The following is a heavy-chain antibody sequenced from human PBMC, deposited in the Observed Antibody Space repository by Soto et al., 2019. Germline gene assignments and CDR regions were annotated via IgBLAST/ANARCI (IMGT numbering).Heavy chain of an antibody. D-gene: IGHD2-15*01. CDR3: ARGYCSGGSSTLGYYYYGMDG. CDR1: GFTFSSYW. CDR2: IKQDGSEK. V-gene: IGHV3-7*04. J-gene: IGHJ6*02. Sequence: GGSLRLSCAASGFTFSSYWMSWVRQAPGKGLEWVANIKQDGSEKYYVDSVKGRFTISRDNAKNSLYLQMNSLRAEDTAVYYCARGYCSGGSSTLGYYYYGMDGWGQGTKVTVSS.